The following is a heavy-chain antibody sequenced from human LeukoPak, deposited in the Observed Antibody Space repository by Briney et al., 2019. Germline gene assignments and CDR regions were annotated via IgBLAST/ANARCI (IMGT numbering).Heavy chain of an antibody. CDR2: IYSGGST. D-gene: IGHD4-17*01. Sequence: GGSLRLSCAASGFTFSSYGMSWVRQAPGKGLEWVSVIYSGGSTYYADSVKGRFTISRDNSKNTLYLQMNSLRAEDTAVYYCARDRFYGDYIASWGQGTLVTVSS. CDR3: ARDRFYGDYIAS. V-gene: IGHV3-66*01. CDR1: GFTFSSYG. J-gene: IGHJ4*02.